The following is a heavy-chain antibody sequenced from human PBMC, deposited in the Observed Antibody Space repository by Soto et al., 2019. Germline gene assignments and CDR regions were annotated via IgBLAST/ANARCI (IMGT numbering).Heavy chain of an antibody. CDR3: ARDRGYDAHDYYYNAMDV. D-gene: IGHD2-15*01. CDR2: IRGFSPYT. J-gene: IGHJ6*02. CDR1: GFTFRTYT. Sequence: EVQLVESGGGLVKPGGSLRLSCISSGFTFRTYTMNWVRQAPGKGLEWVSGIRGFSPYTFYAESVKGRFTISRDNAKNSMYLHMNSLRAEETAVYYCARDRGYDAHDYYYNAMDVWGQGTTVTVSS. V-gene: IGHV3-21*03.